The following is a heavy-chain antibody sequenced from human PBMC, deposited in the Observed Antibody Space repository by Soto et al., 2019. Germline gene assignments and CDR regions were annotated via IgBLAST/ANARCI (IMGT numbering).Heavy chain of an antibody. V-gene: IGHV5-10-1*01. CDR1: GYSFTSYW. J-gene: IGHJ6*02. Sequence: GESLKISCKGSGYSFTSYWISWVRQMPGKGLGWMGRIDPSDSYTNYSPSFQGHVTISADKSISTAYLQWSSLKASDTAMYYCARHQWGVAARPYYYYGMDVWGQGTTVTVSS. CDR2: IDPSDSYT. CDR3: ARHQWGVAARPYYYYGMDV. D-gene: IGHD6-6*01.